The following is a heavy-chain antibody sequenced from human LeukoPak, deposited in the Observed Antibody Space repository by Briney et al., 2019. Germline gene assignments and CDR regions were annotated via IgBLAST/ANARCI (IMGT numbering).Heavy chain of an antibody. CDR3: AREHIVVVTAIPGY. CDR1: GFTFSSYA. Sequence: GRSLRLSCAASGFTFSSYAMHWVRQAPGKGLEWVAVISYDGSNKYYADSVKGRFTISRDNSKNTPYLQMNSLRAEDTAVYYCAREHIVVVTAIPGYWGQGTLVTVSS. V-gene: IGHV3-30-3*01. D-gene: IGHD2-21*02. CDR2: ISYDGSNK. J-gene: IGHJ4*02.